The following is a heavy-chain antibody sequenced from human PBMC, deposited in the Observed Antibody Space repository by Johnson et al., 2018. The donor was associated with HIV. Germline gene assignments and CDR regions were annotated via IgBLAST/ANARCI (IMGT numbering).Heavy chain of an antibody. V-gene: IGHV3-11*04. J-gene: IGHJ3*02. CDR3: ARGYVGLYDALDI. CDR2: ISSGGNTI. D-gene: IGHD3-16*01. Sequence: MNWIRQTPGKGLEWVSYISSGGNTIYYADSVKGRFTISRDNAKNSLYLQMNSLTAEDTAVYYCARGYVGLYDALDIWGQGTMVTVSS.